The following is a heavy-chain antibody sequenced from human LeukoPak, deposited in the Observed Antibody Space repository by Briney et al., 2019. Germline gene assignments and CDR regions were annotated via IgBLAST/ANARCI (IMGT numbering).Heavy chain of an antibody. D-gene: IGHD2-21*01. CDR3: AADCGGDCYSRY. CDR1: GFTFSSYS. V-gene: IGHV3-21*01. Sequence: GGSLRPSCAASGFTFSSYSMNWVRQAPGKGLEWVSSISSSSSYIYYADSVKGRFTISRDNAKNSLYLQMNSLRAEDTAVYYCAADCGGDCYSRYWGQGTLVTVSS. CDR2: ISSSSSYI. J-gene: IGHJ4*02.